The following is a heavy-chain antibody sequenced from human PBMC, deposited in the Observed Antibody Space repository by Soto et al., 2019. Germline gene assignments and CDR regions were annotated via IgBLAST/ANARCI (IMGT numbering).Heavy chain of an antibody. J-gene: IGHJ6*04. Sequence: QVQLQESGPGLVKPSETLSLTCTVSGGSVSSGSYYWSWIRQPPGKGLEWIGYIYYSGSTNYNPSPEGRVTISVGTAKNQFSLKLSSVTAADTAVYYCARSIEGWYQGRSYYGMDVWGKVNTVTVSS. CDR3: ARSIEGWYQGRSYYGMDV. V-gene: IGHV4-61*01. CDR2: IYYSGST. CDR1: GGSVSSGSYY. D-gene: IGHD6-19*01.